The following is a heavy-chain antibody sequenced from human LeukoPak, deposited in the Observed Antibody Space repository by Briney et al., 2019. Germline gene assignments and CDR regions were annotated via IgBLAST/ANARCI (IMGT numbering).Heavy chain of an antibody. CDR1: GFTFSSYA. V-gene: IGHV3-23*01. J-gene: IGHJ4*02. CDR3: AKAGSSSGYSFFDY. Sequence: GGSLRLSCAASGFTFSSYAMSWVRQAPGKGLEWVSAISGSGGSTYYADSVKGRFTISRDNPKNTLYLQMNSLRAEDTAVYYCAKAGSSSGYSFFDYWGQGTLVTVSS. CDR2: ISGSGGST. D-gene: IGHD3-22*01.